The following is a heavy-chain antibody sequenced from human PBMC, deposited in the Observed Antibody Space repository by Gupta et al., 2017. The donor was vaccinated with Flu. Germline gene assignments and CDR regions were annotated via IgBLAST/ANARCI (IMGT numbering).Heavy chain of an antibody. CDR3: ARGYSDYENTYYYYSLDV. CDR2: IIPLFRTA. CDR1: GDTFSSYA. V-gene: IGHV1-69*06. D-gene: IGHD4-17*01. Sequence: QVQLVQSGAEVKKPGSSVKVSCQASGDTFSSYAISWVRQAPGQGLEWMGGIIPLFRTANYAQKFQDRVTITADKSTSTAYMELSGLKSADTAVYYCARGYSDYENTYYYYSLDVWGQGTTVTVSS. J-gene: IGHJ6*02.